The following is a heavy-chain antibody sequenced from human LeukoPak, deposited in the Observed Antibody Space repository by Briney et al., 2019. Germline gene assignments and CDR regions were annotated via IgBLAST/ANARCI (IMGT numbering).Heavy chain of an antibody. J-gene: IGHJ3*01. CDR3: TSDHYN. CDR2: ITSGGTR. Sequence: WIRQPPGKGLEWIARITSGGTREYAASVEGRFTISRDDSKNTLSLQMNSLKTEDTAVYYCTSDHYNWGQGTVVTVSS. V-gene: IGHV3-15*01. D-gene: IGHD4-11*01.